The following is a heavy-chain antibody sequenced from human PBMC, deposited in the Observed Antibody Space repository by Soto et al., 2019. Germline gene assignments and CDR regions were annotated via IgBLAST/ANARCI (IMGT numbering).Heavy chain of an antibody. CDR1: GFTFSSYA. Sequence: QVQLVESGGGVVQPGRSLRLSCAASGFTFSSYAMHWVRQAPGKGLEWVAVISYDGSNKYYADSVKGRFTISRDNSKNTLYLQMNSLRAEDTAVYYCARVNDFWSCTHPDYRGQGTLVTVSS. J-gene: IGHJ4*02. D-gene: IGHD3-3*01. CDR2: ISYDGSNK. CDR3: ARVNDFWSCTHPDY. V-gene: IGHV3-30-3*01.